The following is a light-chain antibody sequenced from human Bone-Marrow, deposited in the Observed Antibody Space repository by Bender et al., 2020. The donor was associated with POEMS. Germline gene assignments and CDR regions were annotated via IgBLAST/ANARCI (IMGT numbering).Light chain of an antibody. J-gene: IGLJ3*02. Sequence: QSVLTQPPSVSGAPGQRVTISCTGSSSNTGSGYDINWYQHLPGTAPKLLIYGYNNRPSGVPDRFSGSKSGTSASLAITGLQAEDEGDYYCSSYTSSDTRVFGGGTKLTVL. CDR1: SSNTGSGYD. V-gene: IGLV1-40*01. CDR2: GYN. CDR3: SSYTSSDTRV.